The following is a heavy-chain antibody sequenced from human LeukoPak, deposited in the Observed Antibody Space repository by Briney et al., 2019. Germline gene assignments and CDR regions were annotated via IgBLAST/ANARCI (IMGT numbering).Heavy chain of an antibody. Sequence: AGSLTLSCAASGFTFKTFAMSWVRQAPGKGLEWISSSDADGRLTYYASFVKGRFTISRDNSRDTLYLQMDSLRAEDSAVYYCARAISHFVIGGAAYWGQGTQVTVSS. CDR3: ARAISHFVIGGAAY. CDR2: SDADGRLT. D-gene: IGHD3-3*01. CDR1: GFTFKTFA. J-gene: IGHJ4*02. V-gene: IGHV3-23*01.